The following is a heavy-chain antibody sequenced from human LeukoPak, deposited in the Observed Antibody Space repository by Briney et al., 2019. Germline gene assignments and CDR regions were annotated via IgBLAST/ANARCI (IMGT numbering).Heavy chain of an antibody. Sequence: GGSLRLSCAASGFTFSSYAMSWVRQAPGKGLEWVAFIRYDGSNSYYIDSVKGRFTISRDNSKNTLYLQMNSLRAEDTAVYYCAKDQWIEQMLGSHCDYWGQGTLVTVSS. J-gene: IGHJ4*02. D-gene: IGHD5-12*01. V-gene: IGHV3-30*02. CDR3: AKDQWIEQMLGSHCDY. CDR2: IRYDGSNS. CDR1: GFTFSSYA.